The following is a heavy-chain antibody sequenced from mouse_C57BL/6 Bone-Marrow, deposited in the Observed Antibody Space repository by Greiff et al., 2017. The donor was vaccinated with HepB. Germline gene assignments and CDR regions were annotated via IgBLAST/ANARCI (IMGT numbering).Heavy chain of an antibody. Sequence: QVQLQQSGPELVKPGASVKISCKASGYTFTDYYINWVKQRPGQGLEWIGWIFPGSGSTYYNEKFKGKATLTVDKSSSTAYMLLSSLTSEDSAVYFCVKRGGYGNHFAYWGQGTLVTVSA. CDR3: VKRGGYGNHFAY. J-gene: IGHJ3*01. D-gene: IGHD2-1*01. CDR2: IFPGSGST. V-gene: IGHV1-75*01. CDR1: GYTFTDYY.